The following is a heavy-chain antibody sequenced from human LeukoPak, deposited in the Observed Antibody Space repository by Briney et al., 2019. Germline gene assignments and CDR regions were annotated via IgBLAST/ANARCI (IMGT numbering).Heavy chain of an antibody. CDR1: GYTFTGYY. CDR3: ATYYDFWSGYKHDNNWLDP. D-gene: IGHD3-3*01. Sequence: ASVKVSCKASGYTFTGYYMHWVRQAPGQGLEWMGWINPNSGGTNYAQKFQGRVTMTRDTSISTAYMELSRLRSDDTAVYYCATYYDFWSGYKHDNNWLDPWGQGTLVTVSS. CDR2: INPNSGGT. V-gene: IGHV1-2*02. J-gene: IGHJ5*02.